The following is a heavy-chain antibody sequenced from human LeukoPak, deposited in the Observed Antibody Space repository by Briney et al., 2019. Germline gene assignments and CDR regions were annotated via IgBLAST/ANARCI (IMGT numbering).Heavy chain of an antibody. D-gene: IGHD2-2*01. CDR3: ASCSSTNCY. V-gene: IGHV3-48*04. J-gene: IGHJ4*02. CDR1: GFTFSSYS. Sequence: GSLRLSCAASGFTFSSYSMSWVRQAPGKGPEWVSYISSSTSTIYYADSVKGRFTISRDNAKNSLYLQMDSLRAEDTAVYYCASCSSTNCYWGQGTLVTVSS. CDR2: ISSSTSTI.